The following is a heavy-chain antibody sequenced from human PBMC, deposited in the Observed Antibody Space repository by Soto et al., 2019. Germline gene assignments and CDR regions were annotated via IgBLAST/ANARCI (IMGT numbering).Heavy chain of an antibody. J-gene: IGHJ4*02. CDR3: ARDRGAAAGTPGWY. D-gene: IGHD6-13*01. CDR1: GFTFSSYA. CDR2: ISYDGSNK. Sequence: QVQLVESGGGVVQPGRSLRLSCAASGFTFSSYAMHWVRQAPGKGLEWVAVISYDGSNKYYADSVKGRFTISRDNSKNTLYLQMNSLRAEDTAVYYCARDRGAAAGTPGWYWGQGTLVTVSS. V-gene: IGHV3-30-3*01.